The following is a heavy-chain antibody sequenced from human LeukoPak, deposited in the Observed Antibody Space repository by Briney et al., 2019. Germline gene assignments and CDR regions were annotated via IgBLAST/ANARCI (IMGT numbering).Heavy chain of an antibody. CDR1: GGTFSSYA. CDR3: ARATSANEYSYGFHFDY. CDR2: IIPSFGTV. J-gene: IGHJ4*02. V-gene: IGHV1-69*13. D-gene: IGHD5-18*01. Sequence: WASVKVSCKASGGTFSSYAINWVRQAPGQGLEWMGAIIPSFGTVKYAQKFQGRVTMTADESTSTAYMDLNYLRSDDTAVYFCARATSANEYSYGFHFDYWGQGTLVTVSS.